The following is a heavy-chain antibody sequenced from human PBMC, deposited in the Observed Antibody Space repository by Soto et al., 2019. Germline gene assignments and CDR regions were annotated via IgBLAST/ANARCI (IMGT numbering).Heavy chain of an antibody. CDR2: IYYSGST. J-gene: IGHJ3*02. Sequence: SETLSLTCTVSGGSISSGDYYWSWIRQPPGKGLEWIGYIYYSGSTYYNPSLKSRVTISVDTSKNQFSLKLSSATAADTAVYYCARVRHINAFDIWGQGTMVTVSS. CDR3: ARVRHINAFDI. CDR1: GGSISSGDYY. D-gene: IGHD1-20*01. V-gene: IGHV4-30-4*01.